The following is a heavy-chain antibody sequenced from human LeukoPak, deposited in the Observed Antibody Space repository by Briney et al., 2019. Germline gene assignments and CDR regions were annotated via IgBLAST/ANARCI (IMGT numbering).Heavy chain of an antibody. D-gene: IGHD4/OR15-4a*01. V-gene: IGHV3-30*02. J-gene: IGHJ4*02. CDR2: IRYDGSNR. Sequence: GGSLRLSCAASGFTFSRSAMHWVRQAPGKGLEWVAFIRYDGSNRNYADSVKGRFTISRDNSKKTLYLQMNSLRDEDTALYYCAKDYGGPDYWGQGTLVTVSS. CDR3: AKDYGGPDY. CDR1: GFTFSRSA.